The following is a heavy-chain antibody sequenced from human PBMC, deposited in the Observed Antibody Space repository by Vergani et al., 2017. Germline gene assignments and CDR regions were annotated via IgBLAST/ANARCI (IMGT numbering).Heavy chain of an antibody. D-gene: IGHD3-10*01. CDR3: ARELGGTDAFDI. Sequence: VQLVESGGGVVQPGRSLRLSCAASGFTFSSYAMHWVRQAPGKGLEWVAVISYDGSNKYYTDSVKGRFTISRDNSKNTLYLQMNSLRAEDTAVYYCARELGGTDAFDIWGQGTMVTVSS. CDR2: ISYDGSNK. CDR1: GFTFSSYA. J-gene: IGHJ3*02. V-gene: IGHV3-30-3*01.